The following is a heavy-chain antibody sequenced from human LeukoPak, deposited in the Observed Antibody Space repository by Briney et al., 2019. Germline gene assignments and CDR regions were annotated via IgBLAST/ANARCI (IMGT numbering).Heavy chain of an antibody. CDR2: IYDSGST. CDR3: ACLTTAAAFYS. D-gene: IGHD3-22*01. V-gene: IGHV4-59*01. Sequence: SETLSLTCTVSGGSINSYYWSWIRQPPGKGLEWIGYIYDSGSTNYNPSLKSRVTISVDTSKNQFPLQLSSVTAADTAVYYCACLTTAAAFYSWGQGTMVTVSS. CDR1: GGSINSYY. J-gene: IGHJ3*02.